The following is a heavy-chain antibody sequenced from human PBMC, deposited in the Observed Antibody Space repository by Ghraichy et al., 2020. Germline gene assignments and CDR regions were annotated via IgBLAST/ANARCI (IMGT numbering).Heavy chain of an antibody. CDR1: GFTFSSYG. J-gene: IGHJ4*02. CDR3: AKDPHSSGWYWFDY. D-gene: IGHD6-19*01. CDR2: IQYDGSNK. V-gene: IGHV3-30*02. Sequence: GGSLRLSCAASGFTFSSYGMHWVRQAPGKGLEGVAFIQYDGSNKYYADSVKGRFTTSRDNSKNTLYLQMNSLRAEDTAVYYCAKDPHSSGWYWFDYWGQGTLVTVSS.